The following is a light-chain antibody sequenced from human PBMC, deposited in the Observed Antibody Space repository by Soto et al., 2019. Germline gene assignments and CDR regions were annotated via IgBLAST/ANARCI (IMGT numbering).Light chain of an antibody. CDR2: GAS. CDR1: QSVGSDF. CDR3: QQYGDLPWT. J-gene: IGKJ1*01. V-gene: IGKV3-20*01. Sequence: EIVFTQSPGTPSLSPGERATLSCRASQSVGSDFLAWYQQKPGQAPRILIFGASGRATGIPDRFSGSGSGTDFTLTISRLEPEDFAVYYCQQYGDLPWTFGQGTKVDIK.